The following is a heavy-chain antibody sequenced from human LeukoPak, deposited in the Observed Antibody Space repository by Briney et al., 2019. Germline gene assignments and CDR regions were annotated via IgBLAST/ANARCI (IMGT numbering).Heavy chain of an antibody. V-gene: IGHV3-33*01. CDR1: GFTFGGYG. J-gene: IGHJ4*02. D-gene: IGHD1-14*01. Sequence: GGSLRLSCAGSGFTFGGYGMHWFRQTPGKGLEWVAVIAYDGSRAFYADSVKGRFTSSRDNSKNTMSVQMDDLRAEDTAVYYCTRYNNDHFDYWGQGTLVTVSS. CDR2: IAYDGSRA. CDR3: TRYNNDHFDY.